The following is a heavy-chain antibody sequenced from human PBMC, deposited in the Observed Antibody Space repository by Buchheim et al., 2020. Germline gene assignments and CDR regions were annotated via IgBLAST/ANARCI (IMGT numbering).Heavy chain of an antibody. J-gene: IGHJ6*02. D-gene: IGHD3-22*01. Sequence: QVQLQESGPGLVKPSQTLSPTCSVSGGSISSGDYYWSWIRQPPGKGLEWIGYIYYSGSTYYNPSLQSRVIISVDTSKNQFSLKVTSVTAADTAVYYCARAPHDRSGWYYYGMDVWGQGTT. CDR2: IYYSGST. V-gene: IGHV4-30-4*01. CDR1: GGSISSGDYY. CDR3: ARAPHDRSGWYYYGMDV.